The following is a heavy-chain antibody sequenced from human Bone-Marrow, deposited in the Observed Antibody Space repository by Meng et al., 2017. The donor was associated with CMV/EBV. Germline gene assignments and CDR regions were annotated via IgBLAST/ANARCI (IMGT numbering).Heavy chain of an antibody. J-gene: IGHJ6*02. CDR1: GGTFSSYA. Sequence: SVKVSCKASGGTFSSYAISWVRQAPGQGLEWMGGIIPIFGTANYAQKFQGRVTITTDTSTSTAYMELRSLRSDDTAVYYCAREGYSNYRGGGAWVFSQMGYDYYYGMDVWGQGTTVTVSS. CDR2: IIPIFGTA. V-gene: IGHV1-69*05. CDR3: AREGYSNYRGGGAWVFSQMGYDYYYGMDV. D-gene: IGHD4-11*01.